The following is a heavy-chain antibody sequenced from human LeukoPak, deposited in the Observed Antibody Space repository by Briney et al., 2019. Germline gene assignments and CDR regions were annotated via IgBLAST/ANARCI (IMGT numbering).Heavy chain of an antibody. CDR2: IHYSGST. CDR3: ARVRDRSGYFYDLDY. Sequence: SETLSLTCTVSGGSINSYYWSWIRQPPGTGLEWIGYIHYSGSTNYNPSLKSRVTISVDTSKNQFSLKLGSVTAADTSVYYCARVRDRSGYFYDLDYWGQGTLVPVSS. D-gene: IGHD3-22*01. J-gene: IGHJ4*02. V-gene: IGHV4-59*01. CDR1: GGSINSYY.